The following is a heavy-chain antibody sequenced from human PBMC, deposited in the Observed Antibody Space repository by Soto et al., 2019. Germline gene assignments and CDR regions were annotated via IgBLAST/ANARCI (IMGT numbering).Heavy chain of an antibody. V-gene: IGHV3-48*02. CDR1: QFPFDVYS. CDR2: IRHTTSAT. Sequence: HPGGSLRLSCVASQFPFDVYSMHWVRQAPGKGLEWVSYIRHTTSATFYADAVKGRFTISRDNRKNSLFLQMNSLRDDDTGVYFCARGRGSSGMFELDVWGPGTLVTVSS. CDR3: ARGRGSSGMFELDV. J-gene: IGHJ3*01. D-gene: IGHD6-19*01.